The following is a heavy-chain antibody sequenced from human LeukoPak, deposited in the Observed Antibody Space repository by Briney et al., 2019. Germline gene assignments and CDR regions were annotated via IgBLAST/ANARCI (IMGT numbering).Heavy chain of an antibody. V-gene: IGHV3-48*03. D-gene: IGHD5-18*01. CDR1: GFTFSSYE. Sequence: GGSLRLSCAASGFTFSSYEMNWVRQAPGKGLEWVSYISSSGSTIYYADSVKGRFTISRDNAKNSLYLQMNSLRAEDTAVYYCARAPTAMVPDNWFDPWGQGTLVTVSS. CDR3: ARAPTAMVPDNWFDP. J-gene: IGHJ5*02. CDR2: ISSSGSTI.